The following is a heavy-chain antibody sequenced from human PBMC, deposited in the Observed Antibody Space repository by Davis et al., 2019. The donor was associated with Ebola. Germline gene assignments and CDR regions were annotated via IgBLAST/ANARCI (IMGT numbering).Heavy chain of an antibody. CDR1: IFTFSSSE. CDR2: ISNSGSTI. V-gene: IGHV3-48*03. Sequence: PGGSLRLSCAASIFTFSSSEMNWVRQAPGKGLEWVSYISNSGSTIYYADSVKGRFTVSRDNAKNSLYLQMNSLRAEDTAVYYCAREESRRYCSGGRCSFHYYGLDVWGQGTTVTVSS. D-gene: IGHD2-15*01. J-gene: IGHJ6*02. CDR3: AREESRRYCSGGRCSFHYYGLDV.